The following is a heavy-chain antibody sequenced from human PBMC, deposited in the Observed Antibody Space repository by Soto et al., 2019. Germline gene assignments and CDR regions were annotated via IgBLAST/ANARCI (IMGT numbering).Heavy chain of an antibody. Sequence: GGSLRLSCAASGFTFSSYAMHWVRQAPGKGLEWVAVISYDGSNKYYADSVKGRFTISRDNSKNTLYLQMNSLRAEDTAVYYCARDTWSGYSYGSFDYWGQGTLVTVSS. CDR1: GFTFSSYA. V-gene: IGHV3-30-3*01. CDR3: ARDTWSGYSYGSFDY. D-gene: IGHD5-18*01. CDR2: ISYDGSNK. J-gene: IGHJ4*02.